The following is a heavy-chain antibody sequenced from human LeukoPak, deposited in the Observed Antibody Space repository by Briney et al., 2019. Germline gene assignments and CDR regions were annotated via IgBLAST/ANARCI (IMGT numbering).Heavy chain of an antibody. CDR1: GFTFSSYW. CDR2: INPDGSDS. Sequence: GGSLRLSCAASGFTFSSYWLHWVRQVPEKGLLWVSRINPDGSDSSYADSVKGRFTISRDNSKNTLYLQMNSLRGEDAAVYYCARNRVGFHYADAFDMWGQGTRVTVSS. CDR3: ARNRVGFHYADAFDM. D-gene: IGHD5-24*01. V-gene: IGHV3-74*01. J-gene: IGHJ3*02.